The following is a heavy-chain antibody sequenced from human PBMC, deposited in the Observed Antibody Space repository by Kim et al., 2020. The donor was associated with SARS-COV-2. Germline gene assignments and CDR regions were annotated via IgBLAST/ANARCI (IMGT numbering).Heavy chain of an antibody. V-gene: IGHV3-9*01. CDR3: AKLGSYYYYYYGMDV. Sequence: GGSLRLSCAASGFTFDDYAMHWVRQAPGKGLEWVSGISWNSGSIGYADSVKGRFTISRDNAKNSLYLQMNSLRAEDTALYYCAKLGSYYYYYYGMDVWGQGTTVTVSS. CDR2: ISWNSGSI. J-gene: IGHJ6*02. CDR1: GFTFDDYA. D-gene: IGHD1-26*01.